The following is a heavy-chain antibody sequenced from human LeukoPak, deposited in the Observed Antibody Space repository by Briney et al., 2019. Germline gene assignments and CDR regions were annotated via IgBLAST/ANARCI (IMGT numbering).Heavy chain of an antibody. CDR3: ARDIHGLSASWFDP. V-gene: IGHV1-2*02. CDR2: INPNSGGT. D-gene: IGHD2-8*01. Sequence: ASVKVSCKASGYTFTGYYMHWVRQAPGQGLEWMGWINPNSGGTNYAQKFQGRVTMTTDTSTSTAYMELRSLRSDDTAVYYCARDIHGLSASWFDPWGQGTLVTVSS. J-gene: IGHJ5*02. CDR1: GYTFTGYY.